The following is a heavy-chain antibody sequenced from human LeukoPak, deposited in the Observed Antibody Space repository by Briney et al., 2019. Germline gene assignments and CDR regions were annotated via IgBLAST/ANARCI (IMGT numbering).Heavy chain of an antibody. V-gene: IGHV4-34*01. J-gene: IGHJ6*02. D-gene: IGHD2/OR15-2a*01. CDR2: INHSGST. CDR3: ARGPFPNYYYGMDV. Sequence: SETLSLTCAVYSGSFSGYYWSWIRQPPGKGLEWIGEINHSGSTNYNPSLKSRVTISVDTSKNQFSLKLSSVTAADTAVYYCARGPFPNYYYGMDVWGQGTTVTVSS. CDR1: SGSFSGYY.